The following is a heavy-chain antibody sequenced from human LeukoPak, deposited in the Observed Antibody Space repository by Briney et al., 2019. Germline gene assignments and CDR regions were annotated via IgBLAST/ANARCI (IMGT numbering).Heavy chain of an antibody. Sequence: PGRSLRLSCAASGFTFDDYAMHWVRQAPGKGLEWASGISWNSGSIGYADSVKGRFTISRDNAKNSLYLQMNSLRAEDTALYYCAKAGYDFWSGYLGTYYYYGMDVWGQGTTVTVSS. CDR1: GFTFDDYA. J-gene: IGHJ6*02. D-gene: IGHD3-3*01. CDR3: AKAGYDFWSGYLGTYYYYGMDV. V-gene: IGHV3-9*01. CDR2: ISWNSGSI.